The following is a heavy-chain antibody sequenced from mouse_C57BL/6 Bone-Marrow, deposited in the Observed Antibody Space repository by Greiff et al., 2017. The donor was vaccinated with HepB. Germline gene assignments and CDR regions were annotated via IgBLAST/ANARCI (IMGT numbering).Heavy chain of an antibody. CDR3: ARDALATDWYFDV. CDR2: SRNKANDYTT. CDR1: GFTFSDFY. D-gene: IGHD1-1*01. Sequence: EVNVVESGGGLVQSGRSLRLSCATSGFTFSDFYMEWVRQAPGKGLEWIAASRNKANDYTTEYSASVKGRFIVSRDTSQSILYLQMNALRAEDTAIYYCARDALATDWYFDVWGTGTTVTVSS. V-gene: IGHV7-1*01. J-gene: IGHJ1*03.